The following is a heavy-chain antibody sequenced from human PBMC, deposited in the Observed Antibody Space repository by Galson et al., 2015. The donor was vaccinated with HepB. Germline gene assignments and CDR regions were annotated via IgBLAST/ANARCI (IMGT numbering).Heavy chain of an antibody. D-gene: IGHD2-2*01. Sequence: SLRLSCAASGFTFSSSAMSWVRQALGKGLEWVSSVSGDGVATFSADSVKGRFTISRDNSKNTLYLQMNSLRADDTAIYYCAKAGSSTFDYWGQGTLVTVTS. V-gene: IGHV3-23*01. CDR3: AKAGSSTFDY. J-gene: IGHJ4*02. CDR1: GFTFSSSA. CDR2: VSGDGVAT.